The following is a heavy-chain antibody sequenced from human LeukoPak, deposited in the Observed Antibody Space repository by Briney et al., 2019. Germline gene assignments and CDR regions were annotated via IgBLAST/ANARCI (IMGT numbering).Heavy chain of an antibody. Sequence: GGSLRLSCAVSGFTFSSYSMNWVRQAPGKGLEWVSYISSSSDTIYYADSVKGRFTIPRDNSKNTLYLQMNSLRAEDTAVYYCAKYDSPDYWGQGTLVTVSS. CDR3: AKYDSPDY. V-gene: IGHV3-48*01. J-gene: IGHJ4*02. CDR2: ISSSSDTI. CDR1: GFTFSSYS. D-gene: IGHD3-22*01.